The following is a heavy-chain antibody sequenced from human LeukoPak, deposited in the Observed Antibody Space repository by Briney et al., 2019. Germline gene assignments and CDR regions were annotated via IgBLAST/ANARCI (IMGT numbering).Heavy chain of an antibody. V-gene: IGHV1-46*01. J-gene: IGHJ5*02. CDR2: INPGTGST. Sequence: ASVRLSRKASGYSFTSYYIHWVRQAPGQGLEWMGIINPGTGSTTYAQKFQGRVTMTRDTSTSTVYMELNSLTSEDTAVYYCARDHSVDFWSGYYPGGWFDPWGQGTLDRVSS. CDR1: GYSFTSYY. CDR3: ARDHSVDFWSGYYPGGWFDP. D-gene: IGHD3-3*01.